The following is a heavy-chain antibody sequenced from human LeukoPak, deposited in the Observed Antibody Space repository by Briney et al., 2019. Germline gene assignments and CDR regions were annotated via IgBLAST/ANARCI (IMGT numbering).Heavy chain of an antibody. V-gene: IGHV3-21*01. CDR2: ISSSSSYI. CDR3: VASARPSPKRGYSYGLRKYYYYMDV. D-gene: IGHD5-18*01. Sequence: YPGGSLRLSGAASGFTFSSYSMNWVRQAPGKGLEWVSSISSSSSYIYYADSVKGRFTISRDNAKNSLYLQMNSLRAEDTAVYYCVASARPSPKRGYSYGLRKYYYYMDVWGKGTTVTVSS. J-gene: IGHJ6*03. CDR1: GFTFSSYS.